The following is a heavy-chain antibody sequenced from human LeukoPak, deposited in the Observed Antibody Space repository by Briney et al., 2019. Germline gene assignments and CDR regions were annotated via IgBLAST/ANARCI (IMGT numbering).Heavy chain of an antibody. CDR3: AKGYMVRGVYDAFDI. D-gene: IGHD3-10*01. V-gene: IGHV3-23*01. CDR1: GFTFSSYA. CDR2: ISGSGGST. J-gene: IGHJ3*02. Sequence: PGGSLRLSCAASGFTFSSYAKSWVRQAPGKGLEWVSAISGSGGSTYYADSVKGRFTISRDNSKNTLYLQMNSLRAEDTAVYYCAKGYMVRGVYDAFDIWGQGTMVTVSS.